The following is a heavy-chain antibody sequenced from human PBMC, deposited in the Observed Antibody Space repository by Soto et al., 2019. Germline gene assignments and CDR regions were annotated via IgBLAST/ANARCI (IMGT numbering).Heavy chain of an antibody. CDR2: ITGSGAIT. CDR1: GFTFSSYA. D-gene: IGHD1-26*01. CDR3: ARDVWETTSMYYGLDV. J-gene: IGHJ6*02. V-gene: IGHV3-23*01. Sequence: GGSLRLSCAASGFTFSSYAMSWVRLAPGKGLEWVSGITGSGAITYYTDSVKGRFTISRDNSKNTLYLQMHSLRAEDTAVYYCARDVWETTSMYYGLDVWGLGTTVTVS.